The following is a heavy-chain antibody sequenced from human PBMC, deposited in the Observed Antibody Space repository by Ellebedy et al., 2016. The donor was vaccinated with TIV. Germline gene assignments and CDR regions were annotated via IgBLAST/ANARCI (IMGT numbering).Heavy chain of an antibody. D-gene: IGHD3-10*01. CDR1: GFTFSSYS. V-gene: IGHV3-21*04. CDR2: ISSSGSTI. J-gene: IGHJ5*02. CDR3: AASPMVRGVRWFDP. Sequence: GGSLRLSXAASGFTFSSYSMNWVRQAPGKGLEWVSSISSSGSTIYYADSVKGRFTISRDNAKNSLYLQMNSLRAEDTAVYYCAASPMVRGVRWFDPWGQGTLVTVSS.